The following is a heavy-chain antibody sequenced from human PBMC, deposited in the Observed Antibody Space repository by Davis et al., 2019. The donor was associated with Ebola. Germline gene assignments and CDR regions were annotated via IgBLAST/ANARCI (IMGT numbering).Heavy chain of an antibody. D-gene: IGHD2-2*01. J-gene: IGHJ4*02. Sequence: PSETLSLTCAVSGGSISSSNWWSWVRQPPGKGLEWIGEIYHSGSTNYNPSLKSRVTISVDTSKNQFSLKLSSVTAADTAVYYCARGSAGNIVVVPAATQSFDYWGQGTLVTVSS. V-gene: IGHV4-4*02. CDR2: IYHSGST. CDR1: GGSISSSNW. CDR3: ARGSAGNIVVVPAATQSFDY.